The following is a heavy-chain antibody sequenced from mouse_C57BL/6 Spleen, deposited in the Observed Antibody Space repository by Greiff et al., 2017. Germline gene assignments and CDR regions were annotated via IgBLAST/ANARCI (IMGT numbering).Heavy chain of an antibody. Sequence: EVKLQESGPGLVKPSQSLSLTCSVTGYSITSGYYWNWIRQFPGNKLEWMGYISYDGSNNYNPSLKNRISITRDTSKNQFFLKLNSVTTEDTATYYYARFITTVPDDWGQGTTLTVSS. J-gene: IGHJ2*01. V-gene: IGHV3-6*01. CDR2: ISYDGSN. D-gene: IGHD1-1*01. CDR3: ARFITTVPDD. CDR1: GYSITSGYY.